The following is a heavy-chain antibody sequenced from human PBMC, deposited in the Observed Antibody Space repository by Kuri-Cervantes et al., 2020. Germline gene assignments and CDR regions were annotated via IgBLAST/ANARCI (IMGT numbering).Heavy chain of an antibody. CDR1: GFTFSSFW. CDR3: ARDFLGERWPDY. D-gene: IGHD5-24*01. Sequence: GGSLRLSCAASGFTFSSFWMHWVRQAPGKGLVWVSRINSDGSTTNYADSVKGRFTIIRDNAKNTMYLQMNSLRAEDTAVYYCARDFLGERWPDYWGQGTLVTVSS. V-gene: IGHV3-74*01. CDR2: INSDGSTT. J-gene: IGHJ4*02.